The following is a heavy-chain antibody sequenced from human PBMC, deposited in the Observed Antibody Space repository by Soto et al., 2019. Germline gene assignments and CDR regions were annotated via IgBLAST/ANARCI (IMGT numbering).Heavy chain of an antibody. J-gene: IGHJ6*02. V-gene: IGHV3-15*07. CDR3: STPDITMVSFYYYGLDV. CDR2: LTSKTDGGTT. CDR1: GFTFTNAW. D-gene: IGHD3-10*01. Sequence: EVQLVESGGGLVKPGGSLRLSCAASGFTFTNAWMNWVRQAPGKGLEWVGRLTSKTDGGTTDYATHVKGRFTISRDDYQNKLYLQMNSLKTADTAVYYCSTPDITMVSFYYYGLDVWGRGTTVTVSS.